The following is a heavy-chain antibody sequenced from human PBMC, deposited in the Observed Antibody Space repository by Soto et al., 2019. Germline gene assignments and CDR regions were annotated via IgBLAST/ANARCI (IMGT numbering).Heavy chain of an antibody. V-gene: IGHV1-69*02. D-gene: IGHD3-16*01. CDR3: ARVGGGDGMDV. CDR1: GGTFSNYT. J-gene: IGHJ6*02. CDR2: IIPIFDIT. Sequence: QVQLVQSGAEVKKPGSSVKVSCKASGGTFSNYTISWVRQAPGQGLEWMGRIIPIFDITNYAQKFQGRVTITADKSTSTAYMEVISPRSEDTAVYYCARVGGGDGMDVWGQGTTVTVSS.